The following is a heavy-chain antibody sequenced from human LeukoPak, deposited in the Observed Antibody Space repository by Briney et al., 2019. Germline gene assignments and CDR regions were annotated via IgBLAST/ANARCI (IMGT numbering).Heavy chain of an antibody. Sequence: GGSLRLSCAASGFTFSSYAMSWVRQAPGKGLEWVSAISGSGGITYYAHSVKGRFTISRDNSKNTLYLQMNSLRAEDTAVYYCAKYQQLLPKYYFDYWGQGTLVTVSS. J-gene: IGHJ4*02. CDR1: GFTFSSYA. D-gene: IGHD6-13*01. CDR3: AKYQQLLPKYYFDY. V-gene: IGHV3-23*01. CDR2: ISGSGGIT.